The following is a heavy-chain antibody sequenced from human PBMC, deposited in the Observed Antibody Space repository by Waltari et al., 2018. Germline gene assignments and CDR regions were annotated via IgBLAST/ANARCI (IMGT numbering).Heavy chain of an antibody. V-gene: IGHV4-59*01. CDR1: GGSISRYY. CDR2: IYYSGST. CDR3: ARGGAYCGGDCYPHLDY. D-gene: IGHD2-21*01. Sequence: QVQLQESGPRLVKPSDTLSLTCTVSGGSISRYYWIWIRQPPGKGLEWIGYIYYSGSTSYNPSLKSRVTVSVDTSKNQLSLKLSSVTAADTAVYYCARGGAYCGGDCYPHLDYWGQGTLVTVSS. J-gene: IGHJ4*02.